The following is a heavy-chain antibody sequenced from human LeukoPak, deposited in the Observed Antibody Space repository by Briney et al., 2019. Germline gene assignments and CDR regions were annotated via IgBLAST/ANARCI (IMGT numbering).Heavy chain of an antibody. CDR1: GYTFTGYY. CDR3: VRDGAVAGSHNWFDS. D-gene: IGHD6-19*01. Sequence: ASMKVSCKASGYTFTGYYMHWVRQAPGQGLEWMGWINRNGGVTNYAQKFRGRVTITRDTSITTDYLELRWLTSDDTAVYYCVRDGAVAGSHNWFDSWGQGTLVTVSS. J-gene: IGHJ5*01. V-gene: IGHV1-2*02. CDR2: INRNGGVT.